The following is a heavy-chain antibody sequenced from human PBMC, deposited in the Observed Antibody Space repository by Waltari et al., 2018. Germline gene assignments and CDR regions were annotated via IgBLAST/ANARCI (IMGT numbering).Heavy chain of an antibody. V-gene: IGHV4-39*01. CDR2: IYYSGRT. D-gene: IGHD6-13*01. Sequence: QLQLQESGPGLVKPSETLSLTCTVSGGSISSSSYYWGWIRQPPGKGLEWIGSIYYSGRTYYEPSLKRRVTIAVDTSKNQFSLKLSCGSAAETAVYYCARHAGPNSSSWLSDRYFDYWGQGTLVTVSS. CDR1: GGSISSSSYY. J-gene: IGHJ4*02. CDR3: ARHAGPNSSSWLSDRYFDY.